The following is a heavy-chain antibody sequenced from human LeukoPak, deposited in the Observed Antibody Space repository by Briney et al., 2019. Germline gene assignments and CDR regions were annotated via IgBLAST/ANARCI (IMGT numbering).Heavy chain of an antibody. Sequence: PSETLSLTCTVSGGSISSYYWSWIRQPPGKGLEWIGYIYYSGMTDYNPSLKSRVTISVDTSKNQFSLKLSSVTAADTAVYYCARHDPIVGTPDAFDIWGQGTMVTVSS. D-gene: IGHD1-26*01. CDR1: GGSISSYY. CDR3: ARHDPIVGTPDAFDI. CDR2: IYYSGMT. V-gene: IGHV4-59*08. J-gene: IGHJ3*02.